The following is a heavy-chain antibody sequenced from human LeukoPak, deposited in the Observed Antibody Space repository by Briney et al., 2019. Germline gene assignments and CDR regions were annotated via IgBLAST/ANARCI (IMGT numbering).Heavy chain of an antibody. V-gene: IGHV3-23*01. J-gene: IGHJ6*03. CDR1: GFTFNSYA. D-gene: IGHD4-23*01. Sequence: SGGSLRLSCAASGFTFNSYAMSWVRQAPGKGLEWVSGISGSGGSTYYADSVKGRFTIARDNSKNTLYLQMNSLRAEDTAVYDWAKGTVVTLGLYYYMDVWGKGTTVTVSS. CDR3: AKGTVVTLGLYYYMDV. CDR2: ISGSGGST.